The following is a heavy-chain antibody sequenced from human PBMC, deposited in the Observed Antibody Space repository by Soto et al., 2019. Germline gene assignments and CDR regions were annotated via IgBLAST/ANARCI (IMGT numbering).Heavy chain of an antibody. CDR1: GGTFSSYT. J-gene: IGHJ6*02. CDR3: AREVGYDYYDGMDV. Sequence: QVQLVQSGAEVKKPGSSVKVSCKASGGTFSSYTISWVRQAPGQGLEWMGRIIPILGIANYAQKFQGRVTXXAXKXXSTAYMELSSLRSEDTAVYYCAREVGYDYYDGMDVWGQGTTVTVSS. D-gene: IGHD1-26*01. V-gene: IGHV1-69*08. CDR2: IIPILGIA.